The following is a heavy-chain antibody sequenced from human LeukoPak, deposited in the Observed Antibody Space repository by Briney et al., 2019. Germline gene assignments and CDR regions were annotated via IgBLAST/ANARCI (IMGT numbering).Heavy chain of an antibody. D-gene: IGHD5-12*01. CDR3: ARDLGYSAYATVRGYAVDI. J-gene: IGHJ3*02. V-gene: IGHV3-66*01. CDR1: GFTVSTNY. Sequence: QPGGSLRLSCAASGFTVSTNYMSWVRQAPGKGLEWVSIIYSGGSTYYADSLKGRFTISRDISQNTLYLQMNSLRAEDTAVYYCARDLGYSAYATVRGYAVDIWGQGTMVTVSS. CDR2: IYSGGST.